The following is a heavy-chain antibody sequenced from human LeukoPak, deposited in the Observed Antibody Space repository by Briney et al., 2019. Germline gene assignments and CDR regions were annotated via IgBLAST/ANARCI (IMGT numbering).Heavy chain of an antibody. Sequence: SQTLSLTCTVSGGSILNGPHYWHWIRQPAGKGLEWVGRIYISGGTYYNPSLKSQVTISIDKSKNQFSLDLSSVTAADTAVYYCARWSYGDFDALDVWGQGTMVTVSS. CDR2: IYISGGT. CDR1: GGSILNGPHY. V-gene: IGHV4-61*02. CDR3: ARWSYGDFDALDV. J-gene: IGHJ3*01. D-gene: IGHD4-17*01.